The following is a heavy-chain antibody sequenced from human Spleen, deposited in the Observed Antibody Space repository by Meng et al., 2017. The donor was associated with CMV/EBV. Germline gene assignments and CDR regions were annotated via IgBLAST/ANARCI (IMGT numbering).Heavy chain of an antibody. CDR1: GASIKNYN. D-gene: IGHD3-16*01. V-gene: IGHV4-4*07. CDR3: AGSRPGGGACDY. CDR2: IQVIGHT. Sequence: QLQLQDWGPERVMPSDSLSLTCIVAGASIKNYNWNWVRQPAGQGLEWIGLIQVIGHTVYNPSLKSRVTVSLDASKSQFSLTLNSVTAADTATYYCAGSRPGGGACDYWGQGILVTVSS. J-gene: IGHJ4*02.